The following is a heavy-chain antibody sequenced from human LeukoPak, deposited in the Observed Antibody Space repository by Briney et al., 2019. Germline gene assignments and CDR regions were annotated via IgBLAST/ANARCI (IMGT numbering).Heavy chain of an antibody. J-gene: IGHJ4*02. CDR3: AKDNIFYYSPPLYFDY. Sequence: GGSLRLSCAASGFTVTSNYMSWVRQAPGKGLEWVSVIYSGGSTYYADSVKGRFTISRDNSKNTLYLQMNSLRVEDTAVYYCAKDNIFYYSPPLYFDYWGQGTLVTVSS. D-gene: IGHD2/OR15-2a*01. V-gene: IGHV3-66*01. CDR1: GFTVTSNY. CDR2: IYSGGST.